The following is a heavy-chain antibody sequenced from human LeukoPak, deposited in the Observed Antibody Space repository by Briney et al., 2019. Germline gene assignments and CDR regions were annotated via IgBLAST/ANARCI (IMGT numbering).Heavy chain of an antibody. J-gene: IGHJ4*02. CDR2: ISGRGEST. V-gene: IGHV3-23*01. D-gene: IGHD4-17*01. CDR1: GFTFSSCT. Sequence: GGSLRLSCAASGFTFSSCTMSWVRQAPGEGLEWLSAISGRGESTFYAPSVKGRFAISRDNSDNTLYLQMSSLRVDDTAVYFCAKERQTGDYFTSDYWGQGTLVTVSS. CDR3: AKERQTGDYFTSDY.